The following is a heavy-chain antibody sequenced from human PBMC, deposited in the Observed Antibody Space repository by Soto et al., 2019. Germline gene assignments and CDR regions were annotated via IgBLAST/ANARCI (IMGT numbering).Heavy chain of an antibody. J-gene: IGHJ4*02. CDR3: ASVIGGDSECYFDF. CDR1: GVSISSGGYY. CDR2: IYYSGRT. V-gene: IGHV4-31*03. Sequence: SETLSLTCTVSGVSISSGGYYWSWIRQHPGKGLEWIGNIYYSGRTYYNPSLKSRVILSVDTSKNHFSLTLRSVTAADSAMYYCASVIGGDSECYFDFWGQGALVTVSS. D-gene: IGHD2-21*02.